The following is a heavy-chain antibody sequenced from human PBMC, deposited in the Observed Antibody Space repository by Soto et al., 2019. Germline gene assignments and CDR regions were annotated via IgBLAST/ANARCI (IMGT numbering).Heavy chain of an antibody. CDR3: GRDRSHYAGVGKIDP. V-gene: IGHV3-21*01. D-gene: IGHD3-10*01. J-gene: IGHJ5*02. CDR1: GFTFSTYG. CDR2: ISSKGSYI. Sequence: EVQLVESGGGLVKPGGSLRLSCAASGFTFSTYGMNWVRQAPGKGLEWVSSISSKGSYIYYTPSVKGRFTISRDNAKNSVYLQMNSLRAEDTAVYYCGRDRSHYAGVGKIDPWGQGTLVAVSS.